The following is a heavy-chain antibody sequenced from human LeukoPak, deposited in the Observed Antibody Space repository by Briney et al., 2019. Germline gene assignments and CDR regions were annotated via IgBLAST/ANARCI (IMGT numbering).Heavy chain of an antibody. CDR1: GFSLSNARMG. CDR3: ARISGRYYGSGSPHDY. Sequence: SGPVLVKPTETLTLTCTVSGFSLSNARMGVSWIRQPPGKALEWLAHIFSNDEKSYSASLKSRVTISKDTSKSQVVLTMTNMDPVDTATYYCARISGRYYGSGSPHDYWGQGTLVTVSS. V-gene: IGHV2-26*01. D-gene: IGHD3-10*01. CDR2: IFSNDEK. J-gene: IGHJ4*02.